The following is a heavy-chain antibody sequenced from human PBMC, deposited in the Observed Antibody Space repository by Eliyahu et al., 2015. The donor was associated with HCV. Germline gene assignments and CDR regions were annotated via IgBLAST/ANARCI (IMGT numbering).Heavy chain of an antibody. V-gene: IGHV2-5*02. CDR1: GFSLKTTGVG. D-gene: IGHD6-13*01. J-gene: IGHJ4*02. Sequence: QITLKESGPSLVKPTQTLTLTCTFSGFSLKTTGVGVGWIRQPPGEALEWLAVIYWDNDERYSPSLRNRLAITKDTSKNQVVLTLTNMDPVDTATYFCAYRGGTGSSWPSPAFDSWGQGTLVTVSP. CDR3: AYRGGTGSSWPSPAFDS. CDR2: IYWDNDE.